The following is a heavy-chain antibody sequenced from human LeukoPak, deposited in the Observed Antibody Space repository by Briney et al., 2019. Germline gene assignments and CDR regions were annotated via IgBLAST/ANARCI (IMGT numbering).Heavy chain of an antibody. D-gene: IGHD3-16*01. CDR2: ITSSSTYI. Sequence: PGGSLRLSCAASGFTFSSYSMNWVRQAPGKGLEWVSSITSSSTYIYYADSVKGRFTISRDNAKNSLYLQMNSLRAEDTAVYYCARVVGEAFDIRGQGTMVTVSS. J-gene: IGHJ3*02. V-gene: IGHV3-21*01. CDR3: ARVVGEAFDI. CDR1: GFTFSSYS.